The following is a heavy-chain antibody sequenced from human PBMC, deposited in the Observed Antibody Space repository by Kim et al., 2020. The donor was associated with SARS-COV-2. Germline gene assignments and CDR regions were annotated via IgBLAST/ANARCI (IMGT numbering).Heavy chain of an antibody. Sequence: GGSLRLSCAASGFTFSSYAMHWVRQAPGKGLEWVAVISYDGSNKYYADSVKGRFTISRDNSQNKLYPQMNSLRAEDTAVYDCASDLIAAAGSVDYWGQGTMVTVSS. CDR1: GFTFSSYA. D-gene: IGHD6-13*01. J-gene: IGHJ4*02. V-gene: IGHV3-30*04. CDR2: ISYDGSNK. CDR3: ASDLIAAAGSVDY.